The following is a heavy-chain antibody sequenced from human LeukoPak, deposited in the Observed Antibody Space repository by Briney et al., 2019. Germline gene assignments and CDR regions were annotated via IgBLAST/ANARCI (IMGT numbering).Heavy chain of an antibody. CDR3: ARDHYWLEYCTNGVCQDTFDI. V-gene: IGHV3-30-3*01. Sequence: GKSLRLSCAASGVTFSGFEMYWVRQAPGKGLEWVAVISFDGSNAYYADSVRGRFTISRDNSRDTVYLQVNSLRPEDTAVYYCARDHYWLEYCTNGVCQDTFDIWGQGTMVTVSS. J-gene: IGHJ3*02. D-gene: IGHD2-8*01. CDR2: ISFDGSNA. CDR1: GVTFSGFE.